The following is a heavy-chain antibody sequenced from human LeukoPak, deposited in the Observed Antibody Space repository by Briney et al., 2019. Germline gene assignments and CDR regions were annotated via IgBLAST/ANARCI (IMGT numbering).Heavy chain of an antibody. CDR3: ARGMGLQGRYYYMDV. Sequence: ASVKVSCKASGYTFTSYYMHWVRQAPGQGLEWMGIINPSSGSTRYAQKLQGRVTMTRDTSTSTVYMELSSLRSEDTAVYYCARGMGLQGRYYYMDVWGTGTTVIVSS. V-gene: IGHV1-46*01. J-gene: IGHJ6*03. D-gene: IGHD4-11*01. CDR2: INPSSGST. CDR1: GYTFTSYY.